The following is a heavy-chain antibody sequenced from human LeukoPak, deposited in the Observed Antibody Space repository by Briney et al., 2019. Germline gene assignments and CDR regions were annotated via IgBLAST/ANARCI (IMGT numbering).Heavy chain of an antibody. CDR3: ARGGGYYYMDV. J-gene: IGHJ6*03. CDR1: GGSFSSYY. Sequence: SETLSLTCAVYGGSFSSYYWSWIRQPPGKGLEWIGEINHSGSTNYNPSLKSRLTISVDTSKNQFSLKVSSVTAADTAVYYCARGGGYYYMDVWDNGTTVTISS. D-gene: IGHD2-15*01. V-gene: IGHV4-34*01. CDR2: INHSGST.